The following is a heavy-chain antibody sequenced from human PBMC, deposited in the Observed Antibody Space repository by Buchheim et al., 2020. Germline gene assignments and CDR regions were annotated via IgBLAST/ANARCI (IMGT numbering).Heavy chain of an antibody. CDR1: GLTFSSYS. D-gene: IGHD3-3*01. V-gene: IGHV3-48*01. CDR2: IDSTSSTI. CDR3: ANTNYDVLDY. Sequence: EVQLVESGGGFVQPGGSLRLSCVASGLTFSSYSMNWVRQAPGKGLEWLSYIDSTSSTIYYADSVKGRFSISRDNAKNSVYLQMNSLRVEDTAVYFCANTNYDVLDYWGQGTL. J-gene: IGHJ4*02.